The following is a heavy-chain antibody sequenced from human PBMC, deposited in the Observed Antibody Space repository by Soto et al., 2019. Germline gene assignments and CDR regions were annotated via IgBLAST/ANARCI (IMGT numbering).Heavy chain of an antibody. CDR2: IYHSGST. V-gene: IGHV4-30-2*01. CDR1: GGSISSGGYS. Sequence: SETLSLTCAVSGGSISSGGYSWSWIRQPPGKGLEWIGYIYHSGSTYYNPSLKSRVTISVDRSKNQFSLKLSSVTAADTAVYYCARAEGYCISTSCLYNWFDPWGQGTLVTVSS. D-gene: IGHD2-2*01. J-gene: IGHJ5*02. CDR3: ARAEGYCISTSCLYNWFDP.